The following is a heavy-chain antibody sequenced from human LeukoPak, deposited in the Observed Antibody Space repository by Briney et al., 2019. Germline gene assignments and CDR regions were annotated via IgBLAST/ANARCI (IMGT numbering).Heavy chain of an antibody. Sequence: PGGSLRLSCAASGFTFSSDSMNWVRQAPGKGLEWVSSISSSSSYIYYADSVKGRFTISRDNAKNSLYLQMNSLRAEDTAVYYCARDQGYYGSGSYFQYYFDYWGQGTLVTVSS. D-gene: IGHD3-10*01. CDR3: ARDQGYYGSGSYFQYYFDY. CDR2: ISSSSSYI. V-gene: IGHV3-21*01. J-gene: IGHJ4*02. CDR1: GFTFSSDS.